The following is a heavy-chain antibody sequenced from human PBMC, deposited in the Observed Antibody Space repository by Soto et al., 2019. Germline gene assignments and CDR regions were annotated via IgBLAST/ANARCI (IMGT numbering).Heavy chain of an antibody. CDR3: ARTESNYRLWGFDP. J-gene: IGHJ5*02. D-gene: IGHD4-4*01. CDR2: INPNSGST. V-gene: IGHV1-46*01. CDR1: GYTFTSYY. Sequence: ASVKVSCKASGYTFTSYYMHWVRQAPGQGLEWMGIINPNSGSTNYAQKFQGRVTMTRDTSTTTVYMELSSLRSVDTATYYCARTESNYRLWGFDPWGQGTLVTVSS.